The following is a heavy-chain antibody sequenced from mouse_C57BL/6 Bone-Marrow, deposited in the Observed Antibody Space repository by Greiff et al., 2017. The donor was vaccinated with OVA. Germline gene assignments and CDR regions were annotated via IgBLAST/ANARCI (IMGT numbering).Heavy chain of an antibody. CDR2: IWGDGST. D-gene: IGHD3-2*02. Sequence: QVQLQQSGPGLVAPSQSLSITCTVSGFSLTSYGVSWVRQPPGKGLEWLGGIWGDGSTNYYSAPISRLSISKDNPKSQVFLKLNSLQTDDTATYYCAARQLRLAYWGKGTLVTVSA. CDR3: AARQLRLAY. J-gene: IGHJ3*01. V-gene: IGHV2-3*01. CDR1: GFSLTSYG.